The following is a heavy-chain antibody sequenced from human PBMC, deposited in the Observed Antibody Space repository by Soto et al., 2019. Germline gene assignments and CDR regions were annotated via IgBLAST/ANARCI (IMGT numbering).Heavy chain of an antibody. D-gene: IGHD3-9*01. Sequence: EVPLLESGGHLIQPGEPLRLSCAASGFSFSGYTMNWVRQAPGKGLEWISGINGGGGTTYYADSVKGRFTISRDDSKNILCLQMNRPRAEDTAIYYCAKDRHPDGIWTFDYWGRGTLVTVSS. CDR2: INGGGGTT. V-gene: IGHV3-23*01. J-gene: IGHJ4*02. CDR3: AKDRHPDGIWTFDY. CDR1: GFSFSGYT.